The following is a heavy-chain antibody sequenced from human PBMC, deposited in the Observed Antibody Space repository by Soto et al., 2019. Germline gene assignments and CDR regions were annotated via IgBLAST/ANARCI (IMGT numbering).Heavy chain of an antibody. J-gene: IGHJ6*02. V-gene: IGHV1-18*01. CDR2: IRAYNGNT. Sequence: QVQLVQSGAEVKKPGASVKVSCKASGYTFTSYGISWVRQAPGQGLEWMGWIRAYNGNTNYAQKLQGRVTMTPDTSPSTANRELRSLRSDDTAVYYCARDLPTMDVWGQGTTVTVSS. CDR1: GYTFTSYG. CDR3: ARDLPTMDV.